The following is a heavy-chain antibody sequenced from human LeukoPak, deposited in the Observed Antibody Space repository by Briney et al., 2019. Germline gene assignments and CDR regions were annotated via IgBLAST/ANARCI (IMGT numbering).Heavy chain of an antibody. D-gene: IGHD6-19*01. CDR1: GFTFNNYW. Sequence: GGSLRLSCAASGFTFNNYWMNWVRQAPGKGLEWVSAISGSGGSTYYADSVKGRFTISRDNSKNTLYLQMNSLRAEDTAVYYCAKGAHSSGWYFDYWGQGTLVTVSS. CDR3: AKGAHSSGWYFDY. J-gene: IGHJ4*02. V-gene: IGHV3-23*01. CDR2: ISGSGGST.